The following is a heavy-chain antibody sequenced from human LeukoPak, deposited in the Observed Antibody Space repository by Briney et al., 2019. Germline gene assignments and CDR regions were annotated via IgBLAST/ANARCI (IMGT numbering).Heavy chain of an antibody. CDR1: GGSISSGDYY. CDR2: IYYSGST. Sequence: SETLSLTCTVSGGSISSGDYYWSWIRQPPGKGLEWIGYIYYSGSTYYNPSLKSRVTISVDTSKNQFSLKLSSVTAADTAVYYCASGRANHIVVVPAAIGYYYYGMDVWGQGTTVTVSS. J-gene: IGHJ6*02. V-gene: IGHV4-30-4*01. D-gene: IGHD2-2*01. CDR3: ASGRANHIVVVPAAIGYYYYGMDV.